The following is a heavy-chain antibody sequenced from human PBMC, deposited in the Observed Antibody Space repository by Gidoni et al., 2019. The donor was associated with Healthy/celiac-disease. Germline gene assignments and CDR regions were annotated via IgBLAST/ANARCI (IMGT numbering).Heavy chain of an antibody. V-gene: IGHV4-34*01. CDR2: INHSGST. CDR1: GGSFSGYY. D-gene: IGHD7-27*01. Sequence: QVQLHQWGAGLLTPSETLSLTSAVSGGSFSGYYLSWIRQPPGKGLEWIGEINHSGSTNYNPSLKSRVTISVDTSKNQFSLKLSSVTAADTAGYYCARGGRWGPAYYFDYWGQGTLVTVSS. CDR3: ARGGRWGPAYYFDY. J-gene: IGHJ4*02.